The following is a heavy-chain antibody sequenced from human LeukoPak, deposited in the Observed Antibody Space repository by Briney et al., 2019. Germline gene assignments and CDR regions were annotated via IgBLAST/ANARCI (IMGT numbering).Heavy chain of an antibody. D-gene: IGHD3-16*02. CDR3: ASPAVWGELSLRY. CDR1: GFTVSSSY. CDR2: IYSGGST. V-gene: IGHV3-53*01. Sequence: PGGSLRLSCAATGFTVSSSYMSWVRQAPGKGLEWVSVIYSGGSTYYADSVKGRFNISRDNSKKTVYLQMNSLRAEDTAVYYCASPAVWGELSLRYWGQGTLVTVSS. J-gene: IGHJ4*02.